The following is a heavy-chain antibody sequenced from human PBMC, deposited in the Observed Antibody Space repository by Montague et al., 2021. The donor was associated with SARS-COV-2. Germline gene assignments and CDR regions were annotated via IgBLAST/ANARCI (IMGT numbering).Heavy chain of an antibody. V-gene: IGHV3-23*01. CDR1: GFTFTNFA. D-gene: IGHD4-17*01. CDR3: ASSYGFWYFAY. CDR2: IDTSGGDT. Sequence: SLRLSCAASGFTFTNFAMTWVRQAPGKGLEWVSSIDTSGGDTYYADSVKGRFTISGDNSRNTVYLQLNSLRAEDTALYYCASSYGFWYFAYWGQGTLVTVSS. J-gene: IGHJ4*02.